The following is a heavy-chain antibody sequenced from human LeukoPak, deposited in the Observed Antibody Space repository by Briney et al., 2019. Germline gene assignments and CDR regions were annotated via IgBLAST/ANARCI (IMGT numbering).Heavy chain of an antibody. CDR3: ARGDYYDSSGYLVNWFDP. Sequence: ASVKVSCKASGYTFTGYYMHWVRQAPGQGLEWMGWINPNSGGTNYAQKFQGRVTMTRDTSISTACMELSRLRSDDTAVYYCARGDYYDSSGYLVNWFDPWGQGTLVTVSS. J-gene: IGHJ5*02. D-gene: IGHD3-22*01. V-gene: IGHV1-2*02. CDR1: GYTFTGYY. CDR2: INPNSGGT.